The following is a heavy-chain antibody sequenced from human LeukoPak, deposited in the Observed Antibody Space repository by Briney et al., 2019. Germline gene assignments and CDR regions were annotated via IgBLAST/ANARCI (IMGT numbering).Heavy chain of an antibody. V-gene: IGHV1-18*01. CDR3: ARGQSPYDTVAAYYYYMDV. J-gene: IGHJ6*03. D-gene: IGHD3-9*01. CDR1: GYTFTSYG. CDR2: ISAYNGNT. Sequence: GASVKVSCKASGYTFTSYGISWVRQAPGQGLEWMGWISAYNGNTNYAQKLQGRVTMTTDTSTSTAYMELRSLRSDDTAVYYCARGQSPYDTVAAYYYYMDVWGKGTTVTISS.